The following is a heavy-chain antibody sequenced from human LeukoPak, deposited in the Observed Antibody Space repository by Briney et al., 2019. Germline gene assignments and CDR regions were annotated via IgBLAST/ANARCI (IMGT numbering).Heavy chain of an antibody. D-gene: IGHD6-19*01. Sequence: ASVKVSCKASGYTFTSYGISWVRQAPGQGLEWMGWISAYNGNTNYAQKFQGRVTMTRDTSISTAYMELSRLRSDDTAVYYCARQYPAVAGPLYYYYYMDVWGKGTTVTISS. CDR1: GYTFTSYG. CDR2: ISAYNGNT. CDR3: ARQYPAVAGPLYYYYYMDV. V-gene: IGHV1-18*01. J-gene: IGHJ6*03.